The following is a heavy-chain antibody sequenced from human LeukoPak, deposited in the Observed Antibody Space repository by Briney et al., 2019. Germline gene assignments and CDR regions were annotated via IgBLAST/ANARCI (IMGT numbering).Heavy chain of an antibody. CDR2: FDPEDGET. V-gene: IGHV1-24*01. CDR1: GYTLTELS. CDR3: ATGDYPRDGSYFDY. J-gene: IGHJ4*02. Sequence: GASVKVSCKVSGYTLTELSMHRVRQAPGKGLEWMGGFDPEDGETIYAQKFQGRVTMTEDTSTDTAYMELSSLRSEDTAVYYCATGDYPRDGSYFDYWGQGTLVTVSS. D-gene: IGHD5-24*01.